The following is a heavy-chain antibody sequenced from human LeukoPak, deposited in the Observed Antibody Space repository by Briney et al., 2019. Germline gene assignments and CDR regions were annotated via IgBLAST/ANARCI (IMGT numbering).Heavy chain of an antibody. CDR1: GFTFSSYA. J-gene: IGHJ4*02. CDR3: AKEDYDYVWGSYRLLDY. D-gene: IGHD3-16*02. CDR2: ISVWGGST. Sequence: GGSLRLSCAASGFTFSSYAMSGVRQAPGKGLEWVLAISVWGGSTYYADSVKGRFTIYRDNSKNTLYLQMNSLRAEDTAVYYCAKEDYDYVWGSYRLLDYWGQGTLVTVSS. V-gene: IGHV3-23*01.